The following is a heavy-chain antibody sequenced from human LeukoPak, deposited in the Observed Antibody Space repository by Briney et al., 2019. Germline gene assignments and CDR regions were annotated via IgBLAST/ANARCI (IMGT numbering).Heavy chain of an antibody. CDR1: GDSISTSSQY. V-gene: IGHV4-39*01. Sequence: IPSETLSLTCSVSGDSISTSSQYWVWIRQTPGKGLEWIGSLYYAGSTYNNPSLESRVTISIGTSKNQFSLRLTSVTAADTAVYFCARPFYSSGWYGAFDIWGPGTMVTVSS. J-gene: IGHJ3*02. CDR2: LYYAGST. CDR3: ARPFYSSGWYGAFDI. D-gene: IGHD6-19*01.